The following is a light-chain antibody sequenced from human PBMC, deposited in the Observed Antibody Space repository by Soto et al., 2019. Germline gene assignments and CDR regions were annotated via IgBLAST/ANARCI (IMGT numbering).Light chain of an antibody. Sequence: QYVLTQPPSVSGAPGQRVTISCTGSSSNIGAGYDVHWYQQLPGTAPKLLIYGNSNRPSGVPDRFSGSKSGTSGSLAITGLQAEDEADYYCQSYDSSLSGYVFGTGTKLTVL. CDR3: QSYDSSLSGYV. V-gene: IGLV1-40*01. J-gene: IGLJ1*01. CDR2: GNS. CDR1: SSNIGAGYD.